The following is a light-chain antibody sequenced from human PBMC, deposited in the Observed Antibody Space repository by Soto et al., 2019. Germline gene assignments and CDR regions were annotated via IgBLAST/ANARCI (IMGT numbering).Light chain of an antibody. CDR1: QGINSY. Sequence: DIQLTQSPSFLSASVGDRVTVTCRASQGINSYLAWYPQKPGKAPKLLIYTASTLQSGVPSRFSGSGSGTEITLTIASLYPEDFAAYYSNQLDSYPLSVGGGPKVETK. CDR3: NQLDSYPLS. CDR2: TAS. V-gene: IGKV1-9*01. J-gene: IGKJ4*01.